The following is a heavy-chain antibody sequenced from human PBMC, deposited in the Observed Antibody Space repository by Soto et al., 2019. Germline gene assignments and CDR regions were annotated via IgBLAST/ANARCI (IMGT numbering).Heavy chain of an antibody. D-gene: IGHD3-3*01. V-gene: IGHV1-46*01. CDR2: INPSGGST. CDR3: ARMDGWSSYYDFWSGYPNWFDP. Sequence: QVQLVQSGAEVKKPGASVKVSCKASGYTFTSYYMHWVRQAPGQGLEWMGIINPSGGSTSYAQKFQGRVTMTRETSTSTVYMELSSLRSEDTAVYYCARMDGWSSYYDFWSGYPNWFDPWGQGTLVTVSS. J-gene: IGHJ5*02. CDR1: GYTFTSYY.